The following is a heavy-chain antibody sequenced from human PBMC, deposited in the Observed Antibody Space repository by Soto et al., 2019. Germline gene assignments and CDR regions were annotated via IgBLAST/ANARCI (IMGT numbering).Heavy chain of an antibody. D-gene: IGHD3-16*01. CDR1: GFTFSNQA. Sequence: QVQLVESGGGVVQPGRSLTLSCVASGFTFSNQAMHWVRQAPGKGLDWAAVISDDGNREYYADSVKGRFTISRDNSKNTLYLQMNSLRVEDLAVYYCARDIYSYGSVGTPDIWGQGTMVTVSS. V-gene: IGHV3-30-3*01. CDR2: ISDDGNRE. CDR3: ARDIYSYGSVGTPDI. J-gene: IGHJ3*02.